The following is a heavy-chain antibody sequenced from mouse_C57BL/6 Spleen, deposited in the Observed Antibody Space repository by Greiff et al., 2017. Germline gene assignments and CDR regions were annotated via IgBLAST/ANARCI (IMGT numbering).Heavy chain of an antibody. V-gene: IGHV1-82*01. CDR2: IYPGDGDT. Sequence: QVQLQQSGPELVKPGASVKISCKASGYAFSSSWMNWVKQRPGKGLEWIGRIYPGDGDTNYNGKFKGKATLTADKSSSTAYMQLSSLTSEDSAVYMCAGGGVTTVGYWGQGTTLTVSS. CDR3: AGGGVTTVGY. D-gene: IGHD2-2*01. CDR1: GYAFSSSW. J-gene: IGHJ2*01.